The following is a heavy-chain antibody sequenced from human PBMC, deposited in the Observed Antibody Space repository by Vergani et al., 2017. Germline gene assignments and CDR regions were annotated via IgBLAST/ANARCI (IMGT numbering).Heavy chain of an antibody. V-gene: IGHV4-31*03. D-gene: IGHD6-19*01. J-gene: IGHJ5*02. CDR2: IYYSGST. Sequence: QVQLQESGPGLVKPSQTLSLTCTVSGGSISSGGYYWSWIRQHPGKGLEWIGSIYYSGSTYYNPSLKSRVTISVDTSKNQFSLKLSSVTAADTAVYYCARRNRIAVAGTLRGAGFDPWGQGTLVTVSS. CDR3: ARRNRIAVAGTLRGAGFDP. CDR1: GGSISSGGYY.